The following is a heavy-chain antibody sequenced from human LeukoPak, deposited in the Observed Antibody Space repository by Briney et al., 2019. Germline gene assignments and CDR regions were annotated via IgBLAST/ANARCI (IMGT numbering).Heavy chain of an antibody. V-gene: IGHV1-3*01. CDR3: ARDAASGSYLPGGPDY. CDR1: GYTFTSYH. J-gene: IGHJ4*02. Sequence: ASVKVSCKASGYTFTSYHMHWVRQAPGQRLEWMGWINAGNGNTKYSQKFQGRVTITRDTSASAAYMELSSLRSEDTAVYYCARDAASGSYLPGGPDYWGQGTLVTVSS. CDR2: INAGNGNT. D-gene: IGHD1-26*01.